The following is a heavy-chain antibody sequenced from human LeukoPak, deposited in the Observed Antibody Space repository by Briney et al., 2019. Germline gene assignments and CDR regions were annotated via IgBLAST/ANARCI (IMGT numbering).Heavy chain of an antibody. CDR1: GYHFATYW. CDR2: IYPGDSES. CDR3: ARGKDGYNYFDY. D-gene: IGHD5-24*01. J-gene: IGHJ4*02. Sequence: GESLKISCKASGYHFATYWIGWVRQMPGKGLDWRGVIYPGDSESRYSLSCRGQVTMSVDTSINAAYLQWSSLKASDIAMYYCARGKDGYNYFDYWGQGTLVTVSS. V-gene: IGHV5-51*01.